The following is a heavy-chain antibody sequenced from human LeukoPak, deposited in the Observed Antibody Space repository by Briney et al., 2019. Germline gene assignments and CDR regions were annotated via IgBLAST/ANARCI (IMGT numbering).Heavy chain of an antibody. J-gene: IGHJ5*02. V-gene: IGHV3-11*06. CDR3: ARLLPPIVATSHWFDP. Sequence: KSGGSLRLSCAASGFTFSDYCMSWIRQAPGKGLEWVSYISSSSSYTNYADSVKGRFTISRDNAKNSLYLQMNSLRAEDTAVYYCARLLPPIVATSHWFDPWGQGTLVTVSS. D-gene: IGHD5-12*01. CDR1: GFTFSDYC. CDR2: ISSSSSYT.